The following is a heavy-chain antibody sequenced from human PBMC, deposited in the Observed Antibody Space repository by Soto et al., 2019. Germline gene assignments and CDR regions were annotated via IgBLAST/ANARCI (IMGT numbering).Heavy chain of an antibody. V-gene: IGHV4-34*01. CDR3: ARAPDYGGDY. CDR2: INHSGST. Sequence: SETLSLTCAVYGGSFSGYYWSWIRQPPGKGLEWIGEINHSGSTNYNPSLKSRVTISVDTSKNQFSLKLSSVTAADTAVYYCARAPDYGGDYWGQGTLVTVS. J-gene: IGHJ4*02. D-gene: IGHD4-17*01. CDR1: GGSFSGYY.